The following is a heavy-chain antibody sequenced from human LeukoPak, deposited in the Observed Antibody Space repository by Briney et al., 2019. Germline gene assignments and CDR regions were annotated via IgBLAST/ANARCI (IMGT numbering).Heavy chain of an antibody. V-gene: IGHV3-21*01. D-gene: IGHD3-9*01. J-gene: IGHJ4*02. CDR1: GFTFSSYS. CDR3: ARDEDYDILTGYYIPRHFDY. CDR2: ISSSSSYI. Sequence: GGSLRLSCAASGFTFSSYSMNWVRQAPGKGLEWVSSISSSSSYIYYADSVKGRFTISRDNAKNSLYLQMNSLRAEDTAVYYCARDEDYDILTGYYIPRHFDYWGRGTLVTVSS.